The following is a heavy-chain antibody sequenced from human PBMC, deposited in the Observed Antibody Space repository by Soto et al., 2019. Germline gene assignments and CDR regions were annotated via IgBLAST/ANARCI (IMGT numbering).Heavy chain of an antibody. V-gene: IGHV4-31*03. CDR3: ARDASGLHYYDSSGYHRASYGMDV. Sequence: SENLALTCTVSGGSISSGGYYWSWIRQHPGKGLEWIGYIYYSGSTYYNPSLKSRVTISVDTSKNRFSLKLSSVTAADTAVYYCARDASGLHYYDSSGYHRASYGMDVWGQGXTVTLSS. D-gene: IGHD3-22*01. J-gene: IGHJ6*02. CDR2: IYYSGST. CDR1: GGSISSGGYY.